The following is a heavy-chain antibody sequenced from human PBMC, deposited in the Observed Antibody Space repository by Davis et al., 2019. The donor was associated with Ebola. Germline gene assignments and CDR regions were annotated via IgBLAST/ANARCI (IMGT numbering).Heavy chain of an antibody. V-gene: IGHV3-30*04. J-gene: IGHJ4*02. Sequence: GESLKISCAASGFTFSSYAMHWVRQAPGKGLEWVAVISYDGSNKYYADSVKGRFTISRDNAKNSLYLQMNSLTVEDTAMYYCATAGTNYGAFDYWGQGTLVTVSS. CDR2: ISYDGSNK. CDR1: GFTFSSYA. CDR3: ATAGTNYGAFDY. D-gene: IGHD1-14*01.